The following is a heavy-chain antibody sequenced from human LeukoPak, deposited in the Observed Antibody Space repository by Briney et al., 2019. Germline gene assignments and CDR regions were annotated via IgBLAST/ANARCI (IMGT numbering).Heavy chain of an antibody. CDR2: IIPIFGTA. CDR3: ARGSLAAYCGGDCYPSLDY. CDR1: GGTFSSYA. D-gene: IGHD2-21*02. Sequence: SVKVSCKASGGTFSSYAISWVRQAPGLGLEWMGGIIPIFGTANYAQKFLGRVTITTDESTSTAYMELSSLRSEDTAVYYCARGSLAAYCGGDCYPSLDYWGQGTLVTVSS. V-gene: IGHV1-69*05. J-gene: IGHJ4*02.